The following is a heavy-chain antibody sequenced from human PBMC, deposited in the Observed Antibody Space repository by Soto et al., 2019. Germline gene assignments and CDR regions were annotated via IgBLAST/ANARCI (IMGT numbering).Heavy chain of an antibody. D-gene: IGHD1-26*01. V-gene: IGHV3-33*01. CDR3: ARSSGSYFAAFYDT. J-gene: IGHJ5*02. CDR1: ALSFSTSG. CDR2: IWDDGGNK. Sequence: QAQLQESGGGVVQPGTSLRLSCAASALSFSTSGMHWVRQAPGKGLEWVAAIWDDGGNKYYADSVRGRFTISRDNSNNMLFLQMISLRAEDTALYDCARSSGSYFAAFYDTWGQGTLVSVSS.